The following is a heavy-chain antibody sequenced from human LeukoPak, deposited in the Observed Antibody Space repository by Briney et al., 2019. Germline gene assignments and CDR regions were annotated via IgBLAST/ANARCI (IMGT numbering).Heavy chain of an antibody. V-gene: IGHV3-66*01. CDR1: GFNVSSNY. CDR3: ARDRGCGDCYPPANDAFDI. Sequence: GGSLRLSCAASGFNVSSNYMSWVRQAPGKGLEWVSVIYRGGSTYYADSVKGRFTISRDNSKNTLYLQMDSLRAEDTAVYYCARDRGCGDCYPPANDAFDIWGQGTMVTVSS. J-gene: IGHJ3*02. CDR2: IYRGGST. D-gene: IGHD2-21*02.